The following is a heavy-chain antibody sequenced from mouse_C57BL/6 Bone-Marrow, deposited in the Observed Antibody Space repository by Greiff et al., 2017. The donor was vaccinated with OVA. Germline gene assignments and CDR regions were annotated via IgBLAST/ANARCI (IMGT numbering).Heavy chain of an antibody. D-gene: IGHD1-1*01. CDR3: ARHEKILTTVVLYARDY. CDR1: GFTFSSYG. CDR2: ISSGGSYT. V-gene: IGHV5-6*01. J-gene: IGHJ4*01. Sequence: EVMLVESGGDLVKPGGSLKLSCAASGFTFSSYGMSWVRQTPDKRLEWVATISSGGSYTYYPDSVKGRFTISRDNAKNTLYLQMSSLKSEDTAMYYCARHEKILTTVVLYARDYWGQGTSVTVSS.